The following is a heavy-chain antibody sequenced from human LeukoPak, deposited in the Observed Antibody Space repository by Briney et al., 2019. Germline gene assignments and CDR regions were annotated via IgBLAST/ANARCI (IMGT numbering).Heavy chain of an antibody. V-gene: IGHV3-48*02. J-gene: IGHJ4*02. CDR1: GFTFSSYS. CDR2: ISSDSRTI. D-gene: IGHD3-10*01. CDR3: ARYGSGTSYITNYFDY. Sequence: GGSLRLSCAASGFTFSSYSMNWVRQAPGKGLGWVSYISSDSRTIYYADSVKGRFTISRDNAKNSLYLQMKSLRDEDTAVYYCARYGSGTSYITNYFDYWGQGTLVTVSS.